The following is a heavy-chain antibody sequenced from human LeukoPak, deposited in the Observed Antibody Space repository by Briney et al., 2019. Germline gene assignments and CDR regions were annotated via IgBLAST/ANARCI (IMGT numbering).Heavy chain of an antibody. J-gene: IGHJ6*03. CDR3: ARDNPLTIPRDGFWSGYSNYYYYMDV. Sequence: ASVKVSCKASGGTFSSYAISWVRQAPGQGLEWMGRIIPILGIANYAQKFQGRVTITTDESTSTAYMELSSLRSEDTAVYYCARDNPLTIPRDGFWSGYSNYYYYMDVWGKGTTVTVSS. CDR1: GGTFSSYA. D-gene: IGHD3-3*01. V-gene: IGHV1-69*04. CDR2: IIPILGIA.